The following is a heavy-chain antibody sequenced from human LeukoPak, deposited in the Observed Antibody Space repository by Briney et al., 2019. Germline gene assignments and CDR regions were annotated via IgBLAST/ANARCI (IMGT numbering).Heavy chain of an antibody. D-gene: IGHD3-10*01. CDR2: TYYSGST. J-gene: IGHJ5*01. Sequence: SETLSLTCTVSGGSISSYYWTWLRHPPGTGQEWIGYTYYSGSTTYNHSLDSRVSISVDTSKNQFSLRLSSVTAADTAIYYCARGRARDGSYPWFDSGGQGTLVTVSS. CDR1: GGSISSYY. CDR3: ARGRARDGSYPWFDS. V-gene: IGHV4-59*01.